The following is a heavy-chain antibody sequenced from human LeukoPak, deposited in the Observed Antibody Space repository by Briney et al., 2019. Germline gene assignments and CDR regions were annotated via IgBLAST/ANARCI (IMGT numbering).Heavy chain of an antibody. Sequence: AGGSLRLSCAASGFTFSSYDMHWVRQATGKGLEWVSAIGTAGDTYYPGSVKGRFTISRETAKNSLYLQMNSLRAGDTAVYYCARGLYGSGSYYYDYWGQGTLVTVSS. V-gene: IGHV3-13*04. CDR1: GFTFSSYD. CDR3: ARGLYGSGSYYYDY. J-gene: IGHJ4*02. D-gene: IGHD3-10*01. CDR2: IGTAGDT.